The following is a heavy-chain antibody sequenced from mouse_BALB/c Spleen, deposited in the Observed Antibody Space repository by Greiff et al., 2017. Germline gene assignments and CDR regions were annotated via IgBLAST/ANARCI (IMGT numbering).Heavy chain of an antibody. V-gene: IGHV2-9*02. CDR2: IWAGGST. CDR3: ARDQGGDYDGFYAMDY. J-gene: IGHJ4*01. Sequence: VKLMESGPGLVAPSQSLSITCTVSGFSLTSYGVHWVRQPPGKGLEWLGVIWAGGSTNYNSALMSRLSISKDNSKSQVFLKMNSLQTDDTAMYYCARDQGGDYDGFYAMDYWGQGTSVTVSS. CDR1: GFSLTSYG. D-gene: IGHD2-4*01.